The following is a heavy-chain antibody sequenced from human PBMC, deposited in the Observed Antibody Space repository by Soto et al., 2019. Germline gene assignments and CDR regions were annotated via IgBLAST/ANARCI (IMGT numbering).Heavy chain of an antibody. J-gene: IGHJ4*02. CDR3: AREGSSSPEYFDF. CDR1: AGSVSTDEYY. V-gene: IGHV4-30-4*01. CDR2: IYYTGRT. Sequence: SETLSPTCSVSAGSVSTDEYYLTWFRPPPGEGLEWIGYIYYTGRTSSTTSLESRVTISIDTSKNQFSLKLSSVSDADTAVYYCAREGSSSPEYFDFWGPGTLVTVSS. D-gene: IGHD2-15*01.